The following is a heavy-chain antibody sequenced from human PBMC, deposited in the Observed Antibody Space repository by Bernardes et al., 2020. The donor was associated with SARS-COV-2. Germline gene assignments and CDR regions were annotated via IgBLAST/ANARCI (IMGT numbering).Heavy chain of an antibody. CDR2: ITSSSSYK. Sequence: GSLRPSCAASEFTFSSYAMSWVRQAPGKGLWWVSSITSSSSYKYYADSEKGRFTNSRDNAKSSLYLQMNSMSAEDTAVYFCARESDWNYVFNYWGQGTLVTVSS. V-gene: IGHV3-21*01. D-gene: IGHD1-7*01. CDR3: ARESDWNYVFNY. CDR1: EFTFSSYA. J-gene: IGHJ4*02.